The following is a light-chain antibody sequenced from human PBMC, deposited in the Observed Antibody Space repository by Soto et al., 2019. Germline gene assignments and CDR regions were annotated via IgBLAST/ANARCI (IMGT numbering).Light chain of an antibody. Sequence: DVKMTQSPSTLSASVRDRVTITCRASQSIDSWLAWYQQKPGKAPKLLIYKASSLESGVPPRFSGSGSGTEFTLTVSSLQPDDFATYYCQQYHYFPYTFGQGTNLEIK. CDR1: QSIDSW. CDR2: KAS. CDR3: QQYHYFPYT. V-gene: IGKV1-5*03. J-gene: IGKJ2*01.